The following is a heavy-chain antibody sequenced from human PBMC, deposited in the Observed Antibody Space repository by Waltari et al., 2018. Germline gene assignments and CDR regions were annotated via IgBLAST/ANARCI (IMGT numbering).Heavy chain of an antibody. V-gene: IGHV4-59*11. D-gene: IGHD1-7*01. CDR1: GGSISSPY. J-gene: IGHJ4*02. CDR3: ARNGITGTPFDY. CDR2: IYYSGST. Sequence: QVQLQASGPGLVKPSETLSLTCTVSGGSISSPYWSWIRQPPGKGLEWIGYIYYSGSTNYNPSLKSRVTISVDTSKNQFSLKLSSVTAADTAVYYCARNGITGTPFDYWGQGTLVTVSS.